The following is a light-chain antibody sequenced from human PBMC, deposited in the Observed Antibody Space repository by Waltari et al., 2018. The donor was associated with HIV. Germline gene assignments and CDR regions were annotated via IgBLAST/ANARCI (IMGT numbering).Light chain of an antibody. CDR2: EVT. CDR1: SSHVGSDDL. J-gene: IGLJ3*02. Sequence: QSALTQPASVSGSPGQSLTISCTGTSSHVGSDDLVAWYQQHPGEAPKLIIYEVTKRPSGVSNRFSGSKSGNTASLTISGLQAEDEADYYCQSAHRNAKVFGGGTKLTVL. CDR3: QSAHRNAKV. V-gene: IGLV2-23*02.